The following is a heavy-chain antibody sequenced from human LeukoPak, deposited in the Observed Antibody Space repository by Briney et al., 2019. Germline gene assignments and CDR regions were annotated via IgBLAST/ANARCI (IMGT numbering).Heavy chain of an antibody. J-gene: IGHJ4*02. CDR2: ISYDGSNK. Sequence: GGSLRLSCAASGFTFSSYGMHWVRQAPGKGLEGVAVISYDGSNKYYADSGKGRFTISRDNSKNTLYLQVNSLRAEDTAVYYCAKDHGPAAISVDTAMVTVPYYWGQGTLVTVSS. CDR3: AKDHGPAAISVDTAMVTVPYY. V-gene: IGHV3-30*18. CDR1: GFTFSSYG. D-gene: IGHD5-18*01.